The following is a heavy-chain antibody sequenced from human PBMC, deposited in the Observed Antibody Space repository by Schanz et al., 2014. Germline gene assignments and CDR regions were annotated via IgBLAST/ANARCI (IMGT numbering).Heavy chain of an antibody. CDR2: INSVGSNT. V-gene: IGHV3-74*01. CDR3: AKAADWPVTRFDP. Sequence: EVQLVESGGGLVQPGGSLRLSCGSSGFTFSPYWMHWVRQAPGKGLVWVSRINSVGSNTDYADSVRGRFTISSDSSKNTLYLQMSSLRADDTAVYYCAKAADWPVTRFDPWGQGTLVTVSS. CDR1: GFTFSPYW. J-gene: IGHJ5*02. D-gene: IGHD3-9*01.